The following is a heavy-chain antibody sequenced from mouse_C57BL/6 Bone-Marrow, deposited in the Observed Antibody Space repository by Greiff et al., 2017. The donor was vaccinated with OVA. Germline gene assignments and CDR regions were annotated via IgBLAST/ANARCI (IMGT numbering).Heavy chain of an antibody. J-gene: IGHJ1*03. V-gene: IGHV5-12*01. CDR1: GFTFSDYY. CDR3: ARHASGTGYFDV. CDR2: LSNGGGST. Sequence: EVKLVESGGGLVQPGGSLKLSCAASGFTFSDYYMYWVRQTPEKRLEWVAYLSNGGGSTYYPDTVKGRFTISRDNAKNALYLQMSRLKSEDTAMYYCARHASGTGYFDVWGTGTTVTVSS. D-gene: IGHD4-1*01.